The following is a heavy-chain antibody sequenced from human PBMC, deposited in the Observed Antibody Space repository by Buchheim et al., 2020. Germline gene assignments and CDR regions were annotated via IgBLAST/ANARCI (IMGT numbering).Heavy chain of an antibody. CDR3: ARYGDPNYYDSSGYYYWYFDL. J-gene: IGHJ2*01. Sequence: QLQLQESGPGLVKPSETLSLTCTVSGGSISSSSYYWGWIRQPPGKGLEWIGSIYYSGSTYYNPSLKSRVTISVDTSKNQFSLKLSSVTAADTAVYYCARYGDPNYYDSSGYYYWYFDLWGRGTL. V-gene: IGHV4-39*07. D-gene: IGHD3-22*01. CDR1: GGSISSSSYY. CDR2: IYYSGST.